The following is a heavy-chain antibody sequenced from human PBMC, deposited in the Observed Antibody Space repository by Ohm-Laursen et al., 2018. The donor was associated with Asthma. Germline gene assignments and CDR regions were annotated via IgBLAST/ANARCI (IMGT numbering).Heavy chain of an antibody. CDR2: IWYDGSNK. V-gene: IGHV3-33*08. CDR1: GFTFSSYA. D-gene: IGHD3-9*01. CDR3: ARRTQYYDIFENWFDP. J-gene: IGHJ5*02. Sequence: SLRLSCTASGFTFSSYAMHWVRQAPGKGLEWVAVIWYDGSNKYYADSVRGRFTISRDNSKNTLYLQMNSLRAEDTAVYYCARRTQYYDIFENWFDPWGQGTLVTVSS.